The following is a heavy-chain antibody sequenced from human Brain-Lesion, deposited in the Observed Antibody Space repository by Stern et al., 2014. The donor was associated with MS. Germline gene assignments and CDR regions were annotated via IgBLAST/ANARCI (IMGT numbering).Heavy chain of an antibody. CDR2: FDPEDGET. D-gene: IGHD1-26*01. CDR3: ATLSPGAGGNYYRHFDY. Sequence: VQLVESGAEVKKPGASVKVSCKVSGYTLTELSMHWVRQAPRKGLEWMGGFDPEDGETIYAQKFQGRVPMTEDTSTDTAYIELSSLRSEDTAVYYCATLSPGAGGNYYRHFDYWGQGTLVTVSS. CDR1: GYTLTELS. J-gene: IGHJ4*02. V-gene: IGHV1-24*01.